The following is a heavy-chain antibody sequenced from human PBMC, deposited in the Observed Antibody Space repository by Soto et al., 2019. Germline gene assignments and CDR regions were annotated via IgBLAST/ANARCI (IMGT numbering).Heavy chain of an antibody. CDR1: GGTFSSYA. CDR3: ARLYNWNYEYYYGMDV. D-gene: IGHD1-7*01. CDR2: IIPILGTA. V-gene: IGHV1-69*13. J-gene: IGHJ6*02. Sequence: GASVKVSCKASGGTFSSYAISWVRQAPGQGLEWMGGIIPILGTANYAQKFQGRVTITADESTSTAYMELSSLRSEDTAVYYCARLYNWNYEYYYGMDVWGQGTTVTVSS.